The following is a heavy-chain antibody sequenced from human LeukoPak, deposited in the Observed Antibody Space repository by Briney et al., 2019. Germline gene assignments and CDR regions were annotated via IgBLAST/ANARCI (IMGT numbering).Heavy chain of an antibody. CDR1: GYTLTELS. V-gene: IGHV1-24*01. CDR3: ATDFSYDSSGYYNYYYYYMDV. CDR2: FDPEDGET. D-gene: IGHD3-22*01. Sequence: GASVKVSCKVSGYTLTELSMHWVRQAPGKGLEWMGGFDPEDGETIYAEKFQGRVTITADTSTDTAYMELSSLRSEDTAVYYCATDFSYDSSGYYNYYYYYMDVWGKGTTVTVSS. J-gene: IGHJ6*03.